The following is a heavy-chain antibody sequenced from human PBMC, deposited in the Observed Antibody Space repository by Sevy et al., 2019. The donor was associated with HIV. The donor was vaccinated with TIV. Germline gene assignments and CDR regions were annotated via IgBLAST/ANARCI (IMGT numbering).Heavy chain of an antibody. CDR3: ATRSLNSGPYFDP. V-gene: IGHV3-23*01. J-gene: IGHJ4*02. CDR2: ISSEGSTT. D-gene: IGHD1-1*01. CDR1: GFTFSRYV. Sequence: GGSRRLSCAASGFTFSRYVMNWVRQAPGKGLEWVSVISSEGSTTYYADSVNGRFTISRDNSKSTLYLQMNSLRAEDTAVYYCATRSLNSGPYFDPWGQGTLVTVSS.